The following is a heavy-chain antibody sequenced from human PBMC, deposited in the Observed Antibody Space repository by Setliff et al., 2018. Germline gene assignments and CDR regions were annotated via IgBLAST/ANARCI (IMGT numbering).Heavy chain of an antibody. V-gene: IGHV1-2*04. CDR3: ARSDHLVVDGFDV. J-gene: IGHJ3*01. D-gene: IGHD3-16*01. Sequence: GASVKVSCKASGYTFTGYYMHWVRQAPGQGLEWMGWINPNSGGTNYAQKFQGWVTMTRDTSISAAYMELSRLRSDDTAVYFCARSDHLVVDGFDVWGQGTMVT. CDR1: GYTFTGYY. CDR2: INPNSGGT.